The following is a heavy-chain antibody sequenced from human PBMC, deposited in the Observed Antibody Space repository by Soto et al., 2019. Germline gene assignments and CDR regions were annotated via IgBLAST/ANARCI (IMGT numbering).Heavy chain of an antibody. CDR3: AKWAGTYGDYARYFHY. CDR1: GFSFSSYG. V-gene: IGHV3-23*01. J-gene: IGHJ1*01. Sequence: EVQLLESGGGLVQPGGSLRLSCAAPGFSFSSYGMSWVRQAPGKGPEWVATILAVDGITDYADAVRGRFTISRDNSKNMLHLQMNGLRAEDTAVYYCAKWAGTYGDYARYFHYWGQGTLVTVSS. CDR2: ILAVDGIT. D-gene: IGHD4-17*01.